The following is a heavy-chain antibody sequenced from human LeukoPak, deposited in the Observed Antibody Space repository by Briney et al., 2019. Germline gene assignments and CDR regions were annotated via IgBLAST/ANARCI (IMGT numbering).Heavy chain of an antibody. V-gene: IGHV1-18*01. CDR2: ISSYNVNT. CDR1: GYTFPNYG. Sequence: ASVKVSCKASGYTFPNYGFTWVRQAPGQGLEWMGWISSYNVNTQYAQNFQGRITLTTDTSTNTAYMDLRSLRSNDTAVYYCATPAKGAYFYYYMDVWGAGTTVTVSS. D-gene: IGHD2-2*01. CDR3: ATPAKGAYFYYYMDV. J-gene: IGHJ6*03.